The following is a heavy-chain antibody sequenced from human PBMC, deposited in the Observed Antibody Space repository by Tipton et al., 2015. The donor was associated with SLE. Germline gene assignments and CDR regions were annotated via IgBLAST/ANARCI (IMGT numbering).Heavy chain of an antibody. CDR2: IYYSGST. Sequence: GLVKPSETLSLTCAVYGGSFSGYYWSWIRQPPGKGLEWIGYIYYSGSTNYNPSLKSRVTISVDTSKNQFSLKLSSVTAADTAVYYCARVTWYFDLWGRGTLVTVSS. CDR3: ARVTWYFDL. CDR1: GGSFSGYY. J-gene: IGHJ2*01. D-gene: IGHD5-18*01. V-gene: IGHV4-59*12.